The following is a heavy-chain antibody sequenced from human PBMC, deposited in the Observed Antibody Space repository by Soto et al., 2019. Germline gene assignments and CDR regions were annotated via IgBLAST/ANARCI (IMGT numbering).Heavy chain of an antibody. J-gene: IGHJ4*02. CDR1: GDSIGSYY. V-gene: IGHV4-59*01. D-gene: IGHD6-13*01. CDR2: IYYTGTT. CDR3: ARGVVAAARTYYFDY. Sequence: SETLSLTCSVSGDSIGSYYWTWIRQPPGKGLEWIGYIYYTGTTKNNPSLKSRVTISVDTSRNQFSLKLNSMTAADTAVYYCARGVVAAARTYYFDYWGQGTLVTVSS.